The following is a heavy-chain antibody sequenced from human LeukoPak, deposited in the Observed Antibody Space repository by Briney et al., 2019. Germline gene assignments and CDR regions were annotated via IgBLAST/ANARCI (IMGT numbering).Heavy chain of an antibody. CDR3: SRDRSGSYY. J-gene: IGHJ4*02. D-gene: IGHD1-26*01. Sequence: GGSLRLSCAASGFTFSGYALTWVRQAPGKGLEWVSTISDSDDTTFYAESVKGRFTISRDNSKNTLYLQMNSRRAEDTATYHCSRDRSGSYYWGQGILVAVSS. CDR2: ISDSDDTT. CDR1: GFTFSGYA. V-gene: IGHV3-23*01.